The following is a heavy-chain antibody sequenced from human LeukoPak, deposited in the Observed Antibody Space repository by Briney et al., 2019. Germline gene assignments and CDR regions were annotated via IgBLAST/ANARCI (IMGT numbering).Heavy chain of an antibody. CDR3: AQTYSSSWYGTNPPNWFDP. D-gene: IGHD6-13*01. CDR2: IDWDDDK. V-gene: IGHV2-70*11. J-gene: IGHJ5*02. Sequence: SGPALVKPAQTLTLTCTVSGFSLNTSGLCVSWIRQPPGKALEWLARIDWDDDKYYSTSLKTRLTISRDTSKNQVVLTMTNMDPVDTATYYCAQTYSSSWYGTNPPNWFDPWGQGTLVTVSS. CDR1: GFSLNTSGLC.